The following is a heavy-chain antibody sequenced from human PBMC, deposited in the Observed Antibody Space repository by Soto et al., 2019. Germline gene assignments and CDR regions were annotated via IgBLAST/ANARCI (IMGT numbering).Heavy chain of an antibody. D-gene: IGHD3-9*01. CDR3: ARENGGYFDWFTPLPWRDV. CDR1: GDSVSSNSAA. V-gene: IGHV6-1*01. Sequence: QSQTLSLTCAISGDSVSSNSAAWNWIRQSPSRGLEWLGRTYYRSKWYNDYAVSVKSRITINPDTSKNQFSLQLNSVTPEDTAVYYCARENGGYFDWFTPLPWRDVWGQGTWVTVSS. CDR2: TYYRSKWYN. J-gene: IGHJ6*02.